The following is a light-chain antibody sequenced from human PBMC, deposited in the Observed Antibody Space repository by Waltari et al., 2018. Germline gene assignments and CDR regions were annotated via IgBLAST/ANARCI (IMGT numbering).Light chain of an antibody. CDR2: DVT. Sequence: QSALTQPASVSGSPGQSITISCTGTSRDVGYFNHVSWFQHYPYSAPNPPLFDVTARPSGVSSRFSASKSVNTASLTISGLQAEDEADYYCSSYTGRGTVIFGGGTKLTVL. CDR3: SSYTGRGTVI. CDR1: SRDVGYFNH. J-gene: IGLJ2*01. V-gene: IGLV2-14*01.